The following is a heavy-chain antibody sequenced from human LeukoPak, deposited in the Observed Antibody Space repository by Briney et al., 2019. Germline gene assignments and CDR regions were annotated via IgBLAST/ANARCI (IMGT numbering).Heavy chain of an antibody. CDR3: AKGRALGYCSSTSCYTNWFDP. CDR2: LSGSGGST. J-gene: IGHJ5*02. V-gene: IGHV3-23*01. CDR1: GFTFSRYA. Sequence: PGGSLRLSCAASGFTFSRYAMSSLRQAPGKGLAWLSALSGSGGSTYYADSVKGRFTISRDNSKNTLYLQMNSLRAEDTAVYYCAKGRALGYCSSTSCYTNWFDPWGQGTLVTVSS. D-gene: IGHD2-2*02.